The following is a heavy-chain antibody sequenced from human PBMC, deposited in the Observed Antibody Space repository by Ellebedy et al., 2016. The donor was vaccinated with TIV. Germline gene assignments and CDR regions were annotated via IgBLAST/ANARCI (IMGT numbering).Heavy chain of an antibody. CDR2: IYYSGCT. CDR3: ARRWALYFDY. D-gene: IGHD1-26*01. J-gene: IGHJ4*02. Sequence: SETLSLXCTVSGGSISSSSYYWGWIRQPPGKGLEWIGSIYYSGCTYYNPSLKSRVTISVDTSKNQFSLKLSSVTAADTAVYYCARRWALYFDYWGQGTLVTVSS. CDR1: GGSISSSSYY. V-gene: IGHV4-39*01.